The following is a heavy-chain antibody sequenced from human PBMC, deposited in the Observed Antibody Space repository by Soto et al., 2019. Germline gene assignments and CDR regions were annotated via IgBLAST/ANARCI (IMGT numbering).Heavy chain of an antibody. CDR1: GGTFSSYA. D-gene: IGHD1-1*01. V-gene: IGHV1-69*13. CDR3: ARDTLNNGIFDY. J-gene: IGHJ4*02. Sequence: ASVKVSCKASGGTFSSYAISWVRQAPGQGLEWMGGIIPIFGTANYAQKFQGRVTITADESTSTAYMELSSLRSEDTAVYYCARDTLNNGIFDYWGQGTLVTVSS. CDR2: IIPIFGTA.